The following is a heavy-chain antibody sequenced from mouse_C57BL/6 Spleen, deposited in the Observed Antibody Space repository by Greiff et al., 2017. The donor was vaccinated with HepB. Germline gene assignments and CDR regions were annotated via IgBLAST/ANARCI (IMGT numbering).Heavy chain of an antibody. D-gene: IGHD1-1*01. J-gene: IGHJ4*01. CDR1: GYAFSSSW. CDR2: IYPGDGDT. CDR3: ARKGYYGSPYYAMDY. Sequence: VKLQESGPELVKPGASVKISCKASGYAFSSSWMNWVKQRPGKGLEWIGRIYPGDGDTNYNGKFKGKATLTADKSSSTAYMQLSSLTSEDSAVYFCARKGYYGSPYYAMDYWGQGTSVTVSS. V-gene: IGHV1-82*01.